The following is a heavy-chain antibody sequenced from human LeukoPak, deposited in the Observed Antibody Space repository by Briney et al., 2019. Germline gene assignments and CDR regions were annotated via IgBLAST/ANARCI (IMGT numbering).Heavy chain of an antibody. CDR1: GGSISSGGYS. V-gene: IGHV4-30-2*01. Sequence: PSQTLSLTCAVSGGSISSGGYSWSWIRQPPWKGLEWIGYIDHSGSTYYNPSLKSRVTISVDRSKNQFSLKLSSVTAADTAVYYCARKGAGPHYYYGMDVWGQGTTVTVSS. D-gene: IGHD1-26*01. CDR2: IDHSGST. J-gene: IGHJ6*02. CDR3: ARKGAGPHYYYGMDV.